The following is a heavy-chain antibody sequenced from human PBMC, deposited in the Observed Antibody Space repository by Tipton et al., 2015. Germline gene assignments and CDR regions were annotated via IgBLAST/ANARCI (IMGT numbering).Heavy chain of an antibody. V-gene: IGHV4-28*03. CDR2: ISYSGTT. CDR1: GYSISSGYY. CDR3: ARDLEHGMDV. Sequence: TLSLTCDVSGYSISSGYYWGWIRQPPGKGLEWIGYISYSGTTNYNPSLKSRVTISVDTSKNQFFLRVTSVTAADTAVYYCARDLEHGMDVWGHGTTVTVSS. J-gene: IGHJ6*02. D-gene: IGHD5-24*01.